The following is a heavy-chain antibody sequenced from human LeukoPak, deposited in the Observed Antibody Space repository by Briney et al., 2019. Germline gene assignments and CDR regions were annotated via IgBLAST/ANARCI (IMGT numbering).Heavy chain of an antibody. CDR2: FDREDGET. D-gene: IGHD5-18*01. Sequence: ASVKVSCKVSGYTXTELSMHWVRQAPGKGLEWMGGFDREDGETIYAQKFQGRVTMTEDTSTDTAYMDLSSLRSEDTAVYYCATQHTYGQLDYWGQGTLVTVSS. V-gene: IGHV1-24*01. J-gene: IGHJ4*02. CDR1: GYTXTELS. CDR3: ATQHTYGQLDY.